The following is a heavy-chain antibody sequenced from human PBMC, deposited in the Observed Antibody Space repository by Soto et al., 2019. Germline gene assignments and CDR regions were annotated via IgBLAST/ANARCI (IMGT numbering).Heavy chain of an antibody. D-gene: IGHD5-12*01. J-gene: IGHJ4*02. CDR2: MHYSGST. V-gene: IGHV4-39*01. CDR1: GGSISSSSYH. CDR3: ATSRDGYNRECGH. Sequence: QLQLQESGPGLVKPSETLSLTCTVSGGSISSSSYHWGWIRQPPGKGLGVIGSMHYSGSTNYNPSLKSRVTISVDTSKNQFSLKLNSVTAADTAVYYCATSRDGYNRECGHWGQGTLVTVSS.